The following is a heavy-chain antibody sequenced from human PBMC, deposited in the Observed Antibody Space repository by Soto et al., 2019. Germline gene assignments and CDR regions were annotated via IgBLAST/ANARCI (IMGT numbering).Heavy chain of an antibody. CDR3: AKDRFAGGFDY. D-gene: IGHD3-16*01. J-gene: IGHJ4*02. CDR2: IYPGDSDT. Sequence: GESLKISCKGSGYSFTSYWIGWVRQMPGKGLEWMGIIYPGDSDTRYSPSFQGQVTISADKSISTAYLQMNSLRADDTAVYYCAKDRFAGGFDYWGQGTLVTVSS. CDR1: GYSFTSYW. V-gene: IGHV5-51*01.